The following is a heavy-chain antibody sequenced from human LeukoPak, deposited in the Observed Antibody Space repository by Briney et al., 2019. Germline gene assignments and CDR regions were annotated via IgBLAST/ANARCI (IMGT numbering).Heavy chain of an antibody. V-gene: IGHV3-48*03. Sequence: PGGSLRLSCAASGFTFSSYEINWVRQAPGKGLGWVSHISSSGSIIYYADSVKGRFTISRDNPKNSLYLQMNSLRAEDTAVYYGARMNYDILTGYYLRAFDVWGQGTMVTVSS. CDR2: ISSSGSII. CDR1: GFTFSSYE. D-gene: IGHD3-9*01. CDR3: ARMNYDILTGYYLRAFDV. J-gene: IGHJ3*01.